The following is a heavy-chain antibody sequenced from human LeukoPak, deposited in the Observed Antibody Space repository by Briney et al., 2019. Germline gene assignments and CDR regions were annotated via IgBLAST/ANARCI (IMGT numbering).Heavy chain of an antibody. CDR3: AKEGRSLQTY. D-gene: IGHD5-24*01. CDR2: IKEDGTET. CDR1: VFMFSSNW. V-gene: IGHV3-7*03. Sequence: GGSLRLSWAASVFMFSSNWTSWVRLAPGKGLEWVANIKEDGTETYYVDSVKGRFTISRDNAKNSLYLQMNSLRVEDTAVYYCAKEGRSLQTYWGQGTLVTVSS. J-gene: IGHJ4*02.